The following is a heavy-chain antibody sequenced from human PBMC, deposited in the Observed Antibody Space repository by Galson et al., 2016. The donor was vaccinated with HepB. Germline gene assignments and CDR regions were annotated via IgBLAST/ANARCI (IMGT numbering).Heavy chain of an antibody. D-gene: IGHD4-23*01. Sequence: SVKVSCKASGYTFSTYDISWVRRTPGQGLEWVGGIIPVFGTPKYAQKFQGRVTITADTSTSTAYMELSSLRSGDTAVYYCVRSWTTVVTPGPFDYWGQGTLRTVSS. V-gene: IGHV1-69*06. CDR2: IIPVFGTP. CDR3: VRSWTTVVTPGPFDY. CDR1: GYTFSTYD. J-gene: IGHJ4*02.